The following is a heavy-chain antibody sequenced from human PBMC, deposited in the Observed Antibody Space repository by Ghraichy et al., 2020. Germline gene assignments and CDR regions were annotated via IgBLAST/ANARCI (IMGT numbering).Heavy chain of an antibody. Sequence: SCAASGFTFSRYGMHWVRQAPGKGLEWVAVTSYDGNNKNYADSVKGRFTISRDSSKNTLYLQMNSLRAEDTAVYYCAKERDTSGYYSFRGDYYGMDVWGQGTTVTVSS. V-gene: IGHV3-30*18. CDR1: GFTFSRYG. CDR3: AKERDTSGYYSFRGDYYGMDV. J-gene: IGHJ6*02. CDR2: TSYDGNNK. D-gene: IGHD3-22*01.